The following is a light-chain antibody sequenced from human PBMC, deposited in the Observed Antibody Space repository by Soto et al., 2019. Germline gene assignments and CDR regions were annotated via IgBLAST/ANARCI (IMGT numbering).Light chain of an antibody. Sequence: QSALTQPASVSGSPGQSITISCSGASSDVGPYKLVAWYQQHPDKAPKLIIHEGTKRPSGVSSRFSGSQSGTTASLTISGLQAEEGADYYCCSYAASDLIFGGGTKLTVL. CDR3: CSYAASDLI. CDR2: EGT. V-gene: IGLV2-23*01. CDR1: SSDVGPYKL. J-gene: IGLJ2*01.